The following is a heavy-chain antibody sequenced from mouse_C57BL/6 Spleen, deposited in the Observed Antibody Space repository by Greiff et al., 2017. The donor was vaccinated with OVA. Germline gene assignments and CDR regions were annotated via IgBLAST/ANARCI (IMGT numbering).Heavy chain of an antibody. J-gene: IGHJ2*01. CDR2: ISYDGSN. V-gene: IGHV3-6*01. D-gene: IGHD1-1*01. CDR3: AREVYYYGSPHYFDY. CDR1: GYSITSGYY. Sequence: ESGPGLVKPSQSLSLTCSVTGYSITSGYYWNWIRQFPGNKLEWMGYISYDGSNNYNPSLKNRISITRDTSKNQFFLKLNSVTTEDTATYYCAREVYYYGSPHYFDYWGQGTTLTVSS.